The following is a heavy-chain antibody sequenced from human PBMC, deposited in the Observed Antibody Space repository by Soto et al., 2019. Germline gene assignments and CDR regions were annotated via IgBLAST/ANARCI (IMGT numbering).Heavy chain of an antibody. Sequence: QVQLQPWGAGLLKPSETLSLTCAVFGGSFSDSYWSWIRQSPGKGREWIGEITSSGTTYYTPSLKSRVTIAGDTSKNQFSLEVRSVTAADTAVYDCARGRPAIATSWFDSCGQGTLGTVSS. CDR3: ARGRPAIATSWFDS. V-gene: IGHV4-34*01. CDR1: GGSFSDSY. CDR2: ITSSGTT. D-gene: IGHD1-1*01. J-gene: IGHJ5*01.